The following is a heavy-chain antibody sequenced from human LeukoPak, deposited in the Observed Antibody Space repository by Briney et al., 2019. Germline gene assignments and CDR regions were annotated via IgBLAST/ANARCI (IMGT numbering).Heavy chain of an antibody. V-gene: IGHV3-48*04. Sequence: GGSLRLSCAASGFTFSSYSMNWVRQAPGKGLEWVSYISGLSSTIFYADSVKGRFTISRDNAKNSLYLQMNSLRVEDTAVYFCARGLVIADYFDYWSQGTLVTVPS. J-gene: IGHJ4*02. CDR2: ISGLSSTI. CDR1: GFTFSSYS. CDR3: ARGLVIADYFDY. D-gene: IGHD2-15*01.